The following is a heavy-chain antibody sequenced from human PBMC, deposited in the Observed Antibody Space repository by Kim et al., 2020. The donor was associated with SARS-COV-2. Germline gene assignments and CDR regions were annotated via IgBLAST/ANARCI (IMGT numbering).Heavy chain of an antibody. Sequence: SVKGRFTISRDNSKNSLYLQMNSLRTEDTALYYCAKDREYYYDSSGTFDYWGQGTLVTVSS. D-gene: IGHD3-22*01. CDR3: AKDREYYYDSSGTFDY. J-gene: IGHJ4*02. V-gene: IGHV3-43*01.